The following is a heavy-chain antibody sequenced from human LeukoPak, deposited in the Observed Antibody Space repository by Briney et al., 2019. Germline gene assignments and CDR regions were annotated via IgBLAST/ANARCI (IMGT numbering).Heavy chain of an antibody. D-gene: IGHD5-18*01. Sequence: GASVKVSCKASGYTFTSYDINWVRQAPGQGLEWMGWINPNSGGTNDAQKFQGRVTMTTDTSISTAYMELSRLRSDDTAVYYCARGGWSGYSYGSEPEKYFDYWGQGTLVTVSS. CDR2: INPNSGGT. CDR1: GYTFTSYD. V-gene: IGHV1-2*02. J-gene: IGHJ4*02. CDR3: ARGGWSGYSYGSEPEKYFDY.